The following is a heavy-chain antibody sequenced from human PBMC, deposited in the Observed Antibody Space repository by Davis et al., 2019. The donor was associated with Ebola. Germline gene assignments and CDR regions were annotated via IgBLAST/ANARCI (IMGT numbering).Heavy chain of an antibody. J-gene: IGHJ4*02. Sequence: GESLKTSCAAPGFSFRNYDMSWVRQAPGKGLEWVSGISGNGGSTYYADSVMGRFTISRDNSKNTLYVQMESLRAEDTALYYCARGFYLDNWGQGTLVTVSS. CDR1: GFSFRNYD. CDR2: ISGNGGST. CDR3: ARGFYLDN. V-gene: IGHV3-23*01.